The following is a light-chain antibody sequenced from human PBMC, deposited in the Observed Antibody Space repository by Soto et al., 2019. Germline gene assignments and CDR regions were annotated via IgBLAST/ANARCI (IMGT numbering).Light chain of an antibody. CDR3: QQYKSHRRT. CDR1: QSIGIY. Sequence: DIQMTQSPSSLSASVGDRVTITCRASQSIGIYLNWYQKKPGKAPKLLINKASSLESGVPSRFSGSGSGTEFTLTISSLQPDDFATYYCQQYKSHRRTFGQGTTGDIK. J-gene: IGKJ1*01. CDR2: KAS. V-gene: IGKV1-5*03.